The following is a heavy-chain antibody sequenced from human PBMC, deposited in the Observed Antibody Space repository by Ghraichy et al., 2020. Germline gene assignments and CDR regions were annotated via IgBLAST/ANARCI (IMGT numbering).Heavy chain of an antibody. Sequence: GESLNISCAASGFTFSGYWMHWVRQGTGRGLVWVARIDTSGGSTNYADSVKGRFTISRDNAKNTVSLQMHSLRVESTAVYYWVREGSGIYFDHWGRGTLATVSS. J-gene: IGHJ2*01. V-gene: IGHV3-74*01. CDR3: VREGSGIYFDH. CDR1: GFTFSGYW. D-gene: IGHD1-26*01. CDR2: IDTSGGST.